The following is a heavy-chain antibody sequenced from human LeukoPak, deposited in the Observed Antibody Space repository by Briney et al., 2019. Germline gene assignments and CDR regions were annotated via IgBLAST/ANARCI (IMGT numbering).Heavy chain of an antibody. V-gene: IGHV2-5*05. D-gene: IGHD4-23*01. Sequence: SGPTLVNPTQTLTLTCTFSGFSLSTSGVGVGWIRQPPGKALEWLALIYWDDDKRYGPSLKSRLTITKDTSKNQVVLTMTNMDPVDTATYYCAHQQQTVYGGSSGAFDYWGQGTLVTVSS. CDR3: AHQQQTVYGGSSGAFDY. CDR1: GFSLSTSGVG. CDR2: IYWDDDK. J-gene: IGHJ4*02.